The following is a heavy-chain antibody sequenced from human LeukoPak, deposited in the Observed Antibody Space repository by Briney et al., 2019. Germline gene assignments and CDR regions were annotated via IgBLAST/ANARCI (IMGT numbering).Heavy chain of an antibody. Sequence: PGGSLRLSCAASGFTVSSNYMSWVRQAPGKGLEWVSYISSSSQNIYYADSVKGRFTISRDNAKNSLYLQMNSLRDEDTAVYYCARDYYGYYGMDVWGQGTTVTVSS. D-gene: IGHD3-10*01. CDR3: ARDYYGYYGMDV. CDR1: GFTVSSNY. J-gene: IGHJ6*02. CDR2: ISSSSQNI. V-gene: IGHV3-48*02.